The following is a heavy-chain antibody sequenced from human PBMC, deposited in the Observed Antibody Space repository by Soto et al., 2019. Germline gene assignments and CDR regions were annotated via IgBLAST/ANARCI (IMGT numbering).Heavy chain of an antibody. CDR3: ARDGYSAGFDI. CDR1: GFTFSSYY. Sequence: GGSLRLSCASSGFTFSSYYMSLVRQPPGKGLEWVANIKQDGSEKYYVDSVKGRFTISRDNAKSSLSLQMNSLTVEDTAVYYCARDGYSAGFDIWGQGTMLTVSS. CDR2: IKQDGSEK. V-gene: IGHV3-7*01. J-gene: IGHJ3*02. D-gene: IGHD5-18*01.